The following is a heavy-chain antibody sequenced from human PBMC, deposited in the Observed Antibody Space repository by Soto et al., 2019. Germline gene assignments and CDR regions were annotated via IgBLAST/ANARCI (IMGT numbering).Heavy chain of an antibody. J-gene: IGHJ4*02. D-gene: IGHD1-20*01. CDR3: AKVPKTYNWASWYFDY. CDR2: ISYDGSNK. CDR1: GFTFSSYC. V-gene: IGHV3-30*18. Sequence: PGGSLRLSWSATGFTFSSYCMHWVRQAPGKWLEWVAVISYDGSNKYYADSVKGRFTISRDNSKNTLYLQMNSLRAEDTAVYYCAKVPKTYNWASWYFDYWGQGTLVTVSS.